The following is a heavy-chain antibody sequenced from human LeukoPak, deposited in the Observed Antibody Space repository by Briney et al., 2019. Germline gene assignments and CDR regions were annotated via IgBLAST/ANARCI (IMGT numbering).Heavy chain of an antibody. V-gene: IGHV3-30*02. D-gene: IGHD3-22*01. CDR2: IRYDGNIK. CDR3: AKGRYYDSSGYPIDY. J-gene: IGHJ4*02. Sequence: GGSLRLSCAASGFTFSSYDMHWVRQAPGKGLEWVAFIRYDGNIKYFADSVKGRFTISRDTSKNTLYLQMNSLRPEDTAVCFCAKGRYYDSSGYPIDYWGQGTLVTVSS. CDR1: GFTFSSYD.